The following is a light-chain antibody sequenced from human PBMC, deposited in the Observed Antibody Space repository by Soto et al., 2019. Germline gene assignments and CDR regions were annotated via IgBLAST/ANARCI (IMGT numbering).Light chain of an antibody. V-gene: IGLV1-40*01. CDR3: QSYDSILSGSV. Sequence: QSVLTQPPSVSGAPGRRVAISCTGSSSNIGAGYDVHWYQQLPGTAPKLLIYGNSNRPSGVPDRFSGSKSGTSASLAITGLQAEDEADYYCQSYDSILSGSVFGGGTKLTVL. CDR2: GNS. J-gene: IGLJ3*02. CDR1: SSNIGAGYD.